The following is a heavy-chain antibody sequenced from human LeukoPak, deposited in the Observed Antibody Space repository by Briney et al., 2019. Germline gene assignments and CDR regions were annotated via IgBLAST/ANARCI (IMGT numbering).Heavy chain of an antibody. D-gene: IGHD3-22*01. Sequence: PSETLSLTCAVYGGSFSGYYWCWIRQPPGKGLEWIGEINHSGSTNYNPSLKSRVTISVDTSKNQFSLKLSSVTAADTAVYYCARDGEFRYYYDSSGYYFDYWGQGTLVTVSS. V-gene: IGHV4-34*01. CDR3: ARDGEFRYYYDSSGYYFDY. CDR1: GGSFSGYY. CDR2: INHSGST. J-gene: IGHJ4*02.